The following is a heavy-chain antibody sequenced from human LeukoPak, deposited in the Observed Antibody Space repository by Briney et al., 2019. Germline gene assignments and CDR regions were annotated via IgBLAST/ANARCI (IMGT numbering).Heavy chain of an antibody. D-gene: IGHD4-17*01. CDR1: GFTFSDYY. CDR2: ISSSGSTI. J-gene: IGHJ4*02. Sequence: GGSLRLSCAASGFTFSDYYMSWIRQAPGKGLEWVSCISSSGSTIYYADSVKGRFTISRDNAKNSLYLQMNSLRAEDTAVYYCARARTVTTWESYFDYWGQGTLVTVSS. CDR3: ARARTVTTWESYFDY. V-gene: IGHV3-11*01.